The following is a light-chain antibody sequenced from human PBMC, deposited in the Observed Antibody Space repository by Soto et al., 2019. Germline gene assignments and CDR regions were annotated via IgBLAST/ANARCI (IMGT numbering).Light chain of an antibody. CDR1: QGMSDA. CDR2: GAS. V-gene: IGKV1-27*01. J-gene: IGKJ3*01. CDR3: QKYDSAPRT. Sequence: DIQMTQSPASLSSSPGDRVTITCRASQGMSDALSWYQQKPGNAPSLLIYGASSMQSGVPSRFSVSGSGTDFTLTISSLQPEDCATYYCQKYDSAPRTFGPGTRVEI.